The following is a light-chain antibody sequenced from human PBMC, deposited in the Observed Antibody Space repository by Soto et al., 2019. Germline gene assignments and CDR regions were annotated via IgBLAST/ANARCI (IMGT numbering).Light chain of an antibody. J-gene: IGLJ3*02. CDR2: YDR. CDR3: QLWDSGSAHRV. CDR1: NIGSKT. V-gene: IGLV3-21*01. Sequence: SYELTQPPSVSVAPGKTASITCVGHNIGSKTVHWYQQKPGQAPTLVIFYDRDRPSGIPERISGSNSGNTATLTITRVEAGDEADYYCQLWDSGSAHRVFGGGTQLTVL.